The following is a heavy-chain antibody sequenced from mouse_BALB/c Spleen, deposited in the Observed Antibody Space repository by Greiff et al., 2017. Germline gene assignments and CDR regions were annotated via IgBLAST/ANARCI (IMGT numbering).Heavy chain of an antibody. CDR1: GFSLTSYG. J-gene: IGHJ3*01. D-gene: IGHD2-10*02. Sequence: VQLKESGPDLVAPSQSLSITCTVSGFSLTSYGVHWVRQPPGKGLEWLVVIWSDGSTTYNSALKSRLSISKDNSKSQVFLKMNSLQTDDTAMYYCARRGGYGNYEGFDYWGEGTLVTVSA. V-gene: IGHV2-6-2*01. CDR2: IWSDGST. CDR3: ARRGGYGNYEGFDY.